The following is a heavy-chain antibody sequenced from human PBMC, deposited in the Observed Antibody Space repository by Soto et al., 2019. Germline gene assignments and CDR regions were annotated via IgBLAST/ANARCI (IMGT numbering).Heavy chain of an antibody. J-gene: IGHJ4*02. V-gene: IGHV4-31*03. D-gene: IGHD3-22*01. CDR3: ARLDGSGYYYGYYFDY. CDR1: GGSISSGGYY. CDR2: IYYSGST. Sequence: PSETLSLTCTVSGGSISSGGYYWSWIRQHPGKGLEWIGYIYYSGSTYYNPSLKSRVTISVDTSKNQFSLKLSSVTAADTAVYYCARLDGSGYYYGYYFDYWGQGTLVTVSS.